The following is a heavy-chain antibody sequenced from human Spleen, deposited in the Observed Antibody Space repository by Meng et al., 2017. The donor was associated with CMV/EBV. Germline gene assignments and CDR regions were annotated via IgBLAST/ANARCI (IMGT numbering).Heavy chain of an antibody. J-gene: IGHJ6*02. CDR3: ARDRDSGYAGPYYYYGMDV. CDR2: INWNGGST. D-gene: IGHD5-12*01. CDR1: GFTFDDYG. Sequence: GESLKISCAASGFTFDDYGMSWVRQAPGKGLEWVSGINWNGGSTGYADSVKGRFTISRDNSKITLDLQINSLRAEDMAVYYCARDRDSGYAGPYYYYGMDVWGQGTTVTVSS. V-gene: IGHV3-20*04.